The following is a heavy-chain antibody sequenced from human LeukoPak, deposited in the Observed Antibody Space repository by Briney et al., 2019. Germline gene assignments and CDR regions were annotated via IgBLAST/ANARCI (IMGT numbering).Heavy chain of an antibody. Sequence: GSSVKVSCKASGGTFSSYAISWVRQAPGQGLEWMGGIIPIFGTANYAQKFQGRVTITADESTGTAYMELSSLRSEDTAVYYCARAPDSGTYPYYFDYWGQGTLVTVSS. J-gene: IGHJ4*02. CDR3: ARAPDSGTYPYYFDY. V-gene: IGHV1-69*01. CDR2: IIPIFGTA. D-gene: IGHD1-26*01. CDR1: GGTFSSYA.